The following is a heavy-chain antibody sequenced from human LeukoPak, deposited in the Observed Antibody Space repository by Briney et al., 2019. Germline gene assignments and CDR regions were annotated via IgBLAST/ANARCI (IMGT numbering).Heavy chain of an antibody. CDR1: GGSFSGYY. D-gene: IGHD4-17*01. Sequence: SETLSLTCAVYGGSFSGYYWSWIRQPPGKGLEWIGEINHSGSTNYNPSLKSRVTISVDTSKNQFSLKLSSVTAADTAVYCCARNPYGDLTKYYFDYWGQGTLVTVSS. V-gene: IGHV4-34*01. CDR2: INHSGST. J-gene: IGHJ4*02. CDR3: ARNPYGDLTKYYFDY.